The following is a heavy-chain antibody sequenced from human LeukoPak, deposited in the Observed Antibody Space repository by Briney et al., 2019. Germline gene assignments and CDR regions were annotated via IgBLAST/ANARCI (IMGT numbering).Heavy chain of an antibody. CDR1: GYTFTGYY. CDR2: INPNSGGT. J-gene: IGHJ6*02. D-gene: IGHD3-22*01. CDR3: ARDSYYDSSGQKYYYYGMDV. Sequence: ASVKVSCKASGYTFTGYYMHWVRQAPGQGLEWMGWINPNSGGTNYAQKCQGRVTMTRDTSISTAYMELSRLRSDDTAVYYCARDSYYDSSGQKYYYYGMDVWGQGTTVTVSS. V-gene: IGHV1-2*02.